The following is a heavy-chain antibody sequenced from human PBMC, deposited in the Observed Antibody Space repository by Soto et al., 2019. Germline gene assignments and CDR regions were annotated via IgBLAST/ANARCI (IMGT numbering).Heavy chain of an antibody. CDR1: GFTFGDFD. Sequence: QVYLVESGEGLVKPGGSLRLSCVTSGFTFGDFDMSWMRQAPGKGLEWVSHINSRSTYTNYADSVKGRFTVSRDNAKNSLSLQMNSLRVEDTAVYYCARDLEGYYADFWGQGTLVTVSP. V-gene: IGHV3-11*06. D-gene: IGHD3-22*01. CDR2: INSRSTYT. CDR3: ARDLEGYYADF. J-gene: IGHJ4*02.